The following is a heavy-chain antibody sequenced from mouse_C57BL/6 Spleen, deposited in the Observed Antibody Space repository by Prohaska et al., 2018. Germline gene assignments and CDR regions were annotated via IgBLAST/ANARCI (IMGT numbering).Heavy chain of an antibody. CDR1: GYTFTDDE. CDR2: IDPETGGT. Sequence: GAELVRPGASVTLSCKASGYTFTDDETHWVKQTPLHLLDWIGAIDPETGGTAYNHKFKGKAILTADKSSSTAYMELRNLKSEDSAVYYCTRQDSYYYAMDYWGQGTSVTVSS. CDR3: TRQDSYYYAMDY. J-gene: IGHJ4*01. V-gene: IGHV1-15*01.